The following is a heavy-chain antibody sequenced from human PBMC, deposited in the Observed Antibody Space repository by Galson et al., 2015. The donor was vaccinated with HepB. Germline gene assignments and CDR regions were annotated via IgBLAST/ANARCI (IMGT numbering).Heavy chain of an antibody. V-gene: IGHV1-69*13. CDR1: GGSFSTYA. J-gene: IGHJ6*02. Sequence: SVKVSCKASGGSFSTYALSWVRQAPGQGLEWMGGIIPMFGTPKYVQKFQGRVTMTADESTATAYMELKSLRPEDTAVYYCVRGQDVYSGYTYDLNGDLWGQGTTVTVSS. D-gene: IGHD5-24*01. CDR3: VRGQDVYSGYTYDLNGDL. CDR2: IIPMFGTP.